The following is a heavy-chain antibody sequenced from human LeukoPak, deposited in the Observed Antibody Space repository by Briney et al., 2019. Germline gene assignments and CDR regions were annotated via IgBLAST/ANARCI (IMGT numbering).Heavy chain of an antibody. CDR2: IYYSGST. Sequence: SETLSLTCTVSGGSISSGGYYWGWIRQPPGKGLEWIGSIYYSGSTYYNPSLKSRVTISVDTSKNQFSLKLSSVTAADTAVYCCARIQRTTVVTLGFDYWGQGTLVTVS. V-gene: IGHV4-39*01. D-gene: IGHD4-23*01. CDR3: ARIQRTTVVTLGFDY. J-gene: IGHJ4*02. CDR1: GGSISSGGYY.